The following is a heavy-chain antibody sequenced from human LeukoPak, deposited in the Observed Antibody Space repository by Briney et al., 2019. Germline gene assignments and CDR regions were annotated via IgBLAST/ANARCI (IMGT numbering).Heavy chain of an antibody. J-gene: IGHJ5*02. CDR2: IYPGGSDT. CDR1: GYSFTNYW. D-gene: IGHD1-1*01. Sequence: GESLKISCKGSGYSFTNYWIGWVRQMPGKGLEWMGVIYPGGSDTRYSPSFQGQVNISADKSISTAYLQWSSLKTSDTAMYYCATLYNWNDNWFDPWGQGTLVTVSS. CDR3: ATLYNWNDNWFDP. V-gene: IGHV5-51*01.